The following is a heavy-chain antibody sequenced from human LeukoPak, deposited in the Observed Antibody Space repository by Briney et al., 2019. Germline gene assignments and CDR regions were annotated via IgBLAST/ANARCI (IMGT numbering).Heavy chain of an antibody. D-gene: IGHD6-13*01. V-gene: IGHV3-23*01. CDR3: AKTRGAAAGTGYYFDY. J-gene: IGHJ4*02. CDR2: ISSSGGFT. Sequence: PGGSLRLSCAASGFTFSSYPMTWVRQAPGKGLEWVSAISSSGGFTYYADSVKGRFTISRDNSNNTLYLQMNSLRAEDTAVYYCAKTRGAAAGTGYYFDYWGQGTLVTVSS. CDR1: GFTFSSYP.